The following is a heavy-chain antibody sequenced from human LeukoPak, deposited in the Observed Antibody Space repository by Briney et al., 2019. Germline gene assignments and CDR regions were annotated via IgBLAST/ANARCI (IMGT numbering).Heavy chain of an antibody. V-gene: IGHV3-33*01. D-gene: IGHD3-16*02. J-gene: IGHJ4*02. CDR1: GFTFSSYG. CDR3: ARAGYYDYVWGSYRLDY. Sequence: PGRSLRLSCAASGFTFSSYGMHWVRQAPGKGLEWVAVIWYDGSNKYYADSVKGRFTISRDSSKNTLYLQMNSLRAEDTAVYYCARAGYYDYVWGSYRLDYWGQGTLVTVSS. CDR2: IWYDGSNK.